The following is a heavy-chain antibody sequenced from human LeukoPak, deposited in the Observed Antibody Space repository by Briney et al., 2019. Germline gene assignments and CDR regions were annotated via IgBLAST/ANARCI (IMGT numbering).Heavy chain of an antibody. V-gene: IGHV3-30*03. Sequence: GGSLRLSCAASGFTFTCCGMHWVRQAPGKGLEWVAVTSSAGSNKFYADSVKGRFTVSRDDSRNTLYLQMHSLRIEDTAVYYCVRGLPRPGYSGHVCLDFWGQGTLVTVSS. D-gene: IGHD5-12*01. CDR1: GFTFTCCG. J-gene: IGHJ4*02. CDR2: TSSAGSNK. CDR3: VRGLPRPGYSGHVCLDF.